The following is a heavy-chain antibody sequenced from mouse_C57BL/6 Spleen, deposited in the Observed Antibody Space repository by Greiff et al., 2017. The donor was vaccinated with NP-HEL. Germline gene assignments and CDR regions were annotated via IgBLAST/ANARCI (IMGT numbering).Heavy chain of an antibody. CDR1: GYTFTSYW. V-gene: IGHV1-69*01. CDR3: ARSVTTVVATDWYFDV. CDR2: IDPSDSYT. J-gene: IGHJ1*03. D-gene: IGHD1-1*01. Sequence: QVQLQQPGAELVMPGASVKLSCKASGYTFTSYWMHWVKPRPGQGLEWIGEIDPSDSYTNYNQKFKGNSTLTVDKSSSTAYMQLSSLTSEDSAVYYCARSVTTVVATDWYFDVWGTGTTVTVSS.